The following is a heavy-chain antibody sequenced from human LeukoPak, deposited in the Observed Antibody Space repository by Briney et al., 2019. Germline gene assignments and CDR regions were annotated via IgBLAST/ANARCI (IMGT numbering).Heavy chain of an antibody. D-gene: IGHD2-21*01. CDR3: ARGHSGDGYHFDY. CDR1: GYTFTDYY. CDR2: INPTSGGT. V-gene: IGHV1-2*02. J-gene: IGHJ4*02. Sequence: SVKVSCKASGYTFTDYYVNWVRQAPGQGLEWVGWINPTSGGTSYAQKFQGRVTLTRDTSINTAYMDLSSLRYDDTAIYYCARGHSGDGYHFDYWGQGTLVAVSS.